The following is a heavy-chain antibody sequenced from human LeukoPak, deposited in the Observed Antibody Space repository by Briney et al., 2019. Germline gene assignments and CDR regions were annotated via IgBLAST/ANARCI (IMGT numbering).Heavy chain of an antibody. D-gene: IGHD3-9*01. CDR2: IYTSGST. CDR3: ARDRPYYDILTGYYKGQTWFDP. Sequence: SETLSLTCTVPGGSISSYYWSWIRQPAGKGLEWIGRIYTSGSTNYNPSLKSRVTISVDTSKNQFSLKLSSVTAADTAVYYCARDRPYYDILTGYYKGQTWFDPWGQGTLVTVSS. CDR1: GGSISSYY. V-gene: IGHV4-4*07. J-gene: IGHJ5*02.